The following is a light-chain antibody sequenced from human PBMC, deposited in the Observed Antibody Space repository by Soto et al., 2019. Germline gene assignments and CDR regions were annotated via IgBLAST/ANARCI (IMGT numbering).Light chain of an antibody. Sequence: DIQMTQSPSSLSASVGDRVTITCRASQSISSYLNWYQQKPGKAPKLLIYAASSLQSGVPSRFSGSGSGTDFTLTISSLQPEDFANDYCRQRYSTLTTCGQGPRLAIK. CDR1: QSISSY. CDR2: AAS. J-gene: IGKJ5*01. V-gene: IGKV1-39*01. CDR3: RQRYSTLTT.